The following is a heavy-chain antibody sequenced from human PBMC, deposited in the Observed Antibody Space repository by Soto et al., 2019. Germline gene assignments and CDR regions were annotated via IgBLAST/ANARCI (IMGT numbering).Heavy chain of an antibody. Sequence: GESRSLSCTASGFPFSSYAMSWVRPAHGKGLEWVSAISGSGGSTYYADSVKGRFTISRDNSKNTLYLQMNSLRAEDTAVYYCAKDLYCSRTSCYTGGFRYYYYGMDGWGQGTTVTFSS. CDR1: GFPFSSYA. J-gene: IGHJ6*02. V-gene: IGHV3-23*01. D-gene: IGHD2-2*02. CDR3: AKDLYCSRTSCYTGGFRYYYYGMDG. CDR2: ISGSGGST.